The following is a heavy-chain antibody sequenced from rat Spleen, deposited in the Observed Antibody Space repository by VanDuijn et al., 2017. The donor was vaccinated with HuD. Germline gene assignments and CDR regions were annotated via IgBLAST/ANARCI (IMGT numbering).Heavy chain of an antibody. CDR3: ARDNNYKAY. CDR2: INSAGTT. CDR1: VYSITSSYR. D-gene: IGHD1-10*01. J-gene: IGHJ2*01. Sequence: EVQLQESGPGLVKPSQSLSLTCSVTVYSITSSYRWNWIRKFPGNKLEWMGYINSAGTTNYNPSLKSRISITRDTSKNQFFLQVNSVTTEDTATYYCARDNNYKAYWGQGVMVTVSS. V-gene: IGHV3-3*01.